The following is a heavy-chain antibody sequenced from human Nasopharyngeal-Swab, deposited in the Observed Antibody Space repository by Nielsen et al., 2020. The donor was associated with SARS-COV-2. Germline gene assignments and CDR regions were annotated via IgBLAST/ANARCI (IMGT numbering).Heavy chain of an antibody. CDR1: GYTFTSYA. D-gene: IGHD6-13*01. CDR2: INTNTGNP. Sequence: ASVKVSCKASGYTFTSYAMNWVRQAPGQGLEWMGWINTNTGNPTYAQGFTGRFVFSLDTSVSTAYLQISSLKAEDTAVYYCARDQQLPPPLYYYHYMDVWGKGTTVTVSS. J-gene: IGHJ6*03. CDR3: ARDQQLPPPLYYYHYMDV. V-gene: IGHV7-4-1*02.